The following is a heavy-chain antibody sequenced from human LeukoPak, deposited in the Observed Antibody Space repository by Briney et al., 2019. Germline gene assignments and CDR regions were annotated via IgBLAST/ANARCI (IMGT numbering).Heavy chain of an antibody. V-gene: IGHV3-66*01. Sequence: PGGSLRLSCAASGFTVSSNYMSWVRQAPGKGLEWVSVIYSDGSTYYADSVKGRFTISRDNSKNTLYLQMNSLRAEDTAVYYCAREGGYCSSTSCHNYYYYYYMDVWGKGTTVTVSS. CDR1: GFTVSSNY. CDR3: AREGGYCSSTSCHNYYYYYYMDV. CDR2: IYSDGST. D-gene: IGHD2-2*01. J-gene: IGHJ6*03.